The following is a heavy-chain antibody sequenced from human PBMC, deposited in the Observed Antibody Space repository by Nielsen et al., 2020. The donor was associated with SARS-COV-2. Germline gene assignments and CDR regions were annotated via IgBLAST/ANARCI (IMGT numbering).Heavy chain of an antibody. CDR1: GFTFSNAW. Sequence: GESLKISCAASGFTFSNAWMSWVRQAPGKGLEWVGRIKSKTDGGTTDYAAPVKGRFTISRDDSKNTLYLQMNSLKTEDTAVYYCTTPQNGIQLWLQWDQGTLVTVSS. CDR3: TTPQNGIQLWLQ. J-gene: IGHJ4*02. D-gene: IGHD5-18*01. CDR2: IKSKTDGGTT. V-gene: IGHV3-15*01.